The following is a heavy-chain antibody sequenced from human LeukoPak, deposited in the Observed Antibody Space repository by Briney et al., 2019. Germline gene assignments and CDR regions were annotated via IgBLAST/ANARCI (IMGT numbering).Heavy chain of an antibody. V-gene: IGHV3-64D*06. CDR2: ISSNGGSK. J-gene: IGHJ4*02. CDR3: VKDGPKDIVVVPAGAPVDY. D-gene: IGHD2-2*01. Sequence: GGSLRLSCSASGFTFSSYAMHWVRQAPGKGLEYVSAISSNGGSKYYANSVKDRFTISRDNSKNPLYLQMSSLRAEDTAVYYCVKDGPKDIVVVPAGAPVDYWGQGTLVTVSS. CDR1: GFTFSSYA.